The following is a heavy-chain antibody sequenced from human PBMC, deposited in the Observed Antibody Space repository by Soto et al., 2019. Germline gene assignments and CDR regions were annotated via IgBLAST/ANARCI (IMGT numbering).Heavy chain of an antibody. CDR1: GFTFSSYA. J-gene: IGHJ6*03. V-gene: IGHV3-23*01. D-gene: IGHD3-10*01. CDR3: AKDAVLWFGELFNYYYYMDV. Sequence: GGSLRLSCAASGFTFSSYAMSWVRQAPGKGLEWVSAISGSGGSTYYADSVKGRFTISRDNSKNTLYLQMNSQRAEDTAVYYCAKDAVLWFGELFNYYYYMDVWGKGTTVTVSS. CDR2: ISGSGGST.